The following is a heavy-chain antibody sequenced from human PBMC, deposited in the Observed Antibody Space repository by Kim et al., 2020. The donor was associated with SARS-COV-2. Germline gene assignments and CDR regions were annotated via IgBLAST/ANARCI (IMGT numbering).Heavy chain of an antibody. J-gene: IGHJ6*02. Sequence: ASVKVSCKASGYTFTSYGISWVRQAPGQGLEWMGWISAYNGNTNYAQKLQGRVTMTTYTSTSTAYMELRSLRSDDTAVYYCARDGDDYSNYVEYYYYYYGMDVWGQGTTVTVSS. CDR1: GYTFTSYG. CDR2: ISAYNGNT. CDR3: ARDGDDYSNYVEYYYYYYGMDV. D-gene: IGHD4-4*01. V-gene: IGHV1-18*04.